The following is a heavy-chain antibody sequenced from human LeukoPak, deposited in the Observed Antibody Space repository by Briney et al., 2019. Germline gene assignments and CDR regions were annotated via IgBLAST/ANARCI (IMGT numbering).Heavy chain of an antibody. V-gene: IGHV1-24*01. J-gene: IGHJ5*01. CDR2: LDLEHRAI. Sequence: ASVKVSCKVSGNTLTDLSVHWVRQVPGKGLEWMGGLDLEHRAIIYAQKYQGRVTMTDDRSTDIAFMKLSSLRSEDTALYYCATSEVGPTLDSWGQGTLVTVSS. D-gene: IGHD1-26*01. CDR1: GNTLTDLS. CDR3: ATSEVGPTLDS.